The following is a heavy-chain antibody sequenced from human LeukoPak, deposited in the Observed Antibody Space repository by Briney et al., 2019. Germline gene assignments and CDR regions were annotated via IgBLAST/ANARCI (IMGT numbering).Heavy chain of an antibody. V-gene: IGHV3-7*01. D-gene: IGHD3-22*01. J-gene: IGHJ4*01. Sequence: QPGGSLRLSCAASGFTFSSYWMSWVRQAPGKGLEWVANIKQDGSEKYYVDSVKGRFTISRHNAKNSLYLQMNSLTAQDTAVYYCARDSGYYVLAFDYWGHGTLVTVSS. CDR2: IKQDGSEK. CDR1: GFTFSSYW. CDR3: ARDSGYYVLAFDY.